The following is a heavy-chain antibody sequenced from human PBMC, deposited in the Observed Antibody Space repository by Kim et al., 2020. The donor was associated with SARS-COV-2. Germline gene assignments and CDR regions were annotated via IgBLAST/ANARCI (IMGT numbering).Heavy chain of an antibody. Sequence: SGPTLVNPTETLTLTCTVSGFSLTIGRMGVSWIRQPPGKALEWLAHISSNDDKSYSTSLNNRLAISQDTSRGQVVLTVTNVDPVDTATYYCARIPNLYYDFWDAQTGGDFDYWGQGTLVTVSS. CDR3: ARIPNLYYDFWDAQTGGDFDY. V-gene: IGHV2-26*01. D-gene: IGHD3-3*01. CDR1: GFSLTIGRMG. J-gene: IGHJ4*02. CDR2: ISSNDDK.